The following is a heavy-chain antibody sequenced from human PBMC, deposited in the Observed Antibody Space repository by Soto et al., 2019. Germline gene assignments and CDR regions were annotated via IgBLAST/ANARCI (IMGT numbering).Heavy chain of an antibody. V-gene: IGHV1-69*08. Sequence: QVQLVQSGAEVKKPGSSVKVSCKASGGTFSSYTISWVRQAPGQGLEWMGRIIPILGISNYAQKFQGRVTITADKSTSTAYMELSSLRSEDTAVYYCAREEYYYGSGAFFDHWGQGTLVTVSS. J-gene: IGHJ4*02. CDR1: GGTFSSYT. D-gene: IGHD3-10*01. CDR2: IIPILGIS. CDR3: AREEYYYGSGAFFDH.